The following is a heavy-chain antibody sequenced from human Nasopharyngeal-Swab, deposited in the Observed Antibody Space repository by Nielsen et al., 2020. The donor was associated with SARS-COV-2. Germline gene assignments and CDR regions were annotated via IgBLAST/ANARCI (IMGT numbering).Heavy chain of an antibody. CDR2: IWYDGSNK. CDR3: AKGSSSWTYDH. D-gene: IGHD6-13*01. CDR1: GFTFSTYG. J-gene: IGHJ4*02. Sequence: GESLKISCAASGFTFSTYGMHWVRQAPGKGLEWVAFIWYDGSNKYYGDSVKGRFTISRDNSKNTLYLQMSSLRAEDTAVYYCAKGSSSWTYDHWGQGTLVRGSS. V-gene: IGHV3-30*02.